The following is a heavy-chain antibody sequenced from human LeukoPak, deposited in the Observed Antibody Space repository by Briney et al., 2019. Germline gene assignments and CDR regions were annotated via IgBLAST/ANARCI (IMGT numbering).Heavy chain of an antibody. V-gene: IGHV4-30-4*01. D-gene: IGHD3-10*01. CDR1: GGSISSGDYY. CDR3: ARFITMVRGVIIGFDP. Sequence: PSQTLSLTCTVSGGSISSGDYYWSWIRQPPGKGLEWIGYIYYSGSTYYNPSLKSRVTISVDTSKNQFSLKLNSVTAADTAVYYCARFITMVRGVIIGFDPWGQGTLVTVSS. CDR2: IYYSGST. J-gene: IGHJ5*02.